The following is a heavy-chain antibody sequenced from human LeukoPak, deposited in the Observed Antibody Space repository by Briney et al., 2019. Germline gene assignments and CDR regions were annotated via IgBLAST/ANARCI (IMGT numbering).Heavy chain of an antibody. J-gene: IGHJ4*02. CDR3: AKETALKYSYDVY. CDR1: GFTFSSYW. Sequence: GGSLRLSCAASGFTFSSYWMHWVRQAPGKGLVWVSRINSDGSSTSYADSVKGRFTISRDNTKNTLYLQMSSLRAEDAAVYYCAKETALKYSYDVYWGQGTLVTVSS. D-gene: IGHD5-18*01. V-gene: IGHV3-74*01. CDR2: INSDGSST.